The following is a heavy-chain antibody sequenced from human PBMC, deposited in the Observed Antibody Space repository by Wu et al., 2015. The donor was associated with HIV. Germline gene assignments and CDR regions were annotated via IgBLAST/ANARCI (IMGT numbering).Heavy chain of an antibody. J-gene: IGHJ4*02. Sequence: QVQLVRFGAEVKKPGSSVKVSCGTSGYTFTNYYIHWVRQAPGQGPEWMAWINPSGGATIYAESFEGRITVTRDPSMKTVYMELNSLTSGDTAIYYCARDAAPITTEFDYWGQGTLITVSS. V-gene: IGHV1-2*02. CDR3: ARDAAPITTEFDY. CDR2: INPSGGAT. CDR1: GYTFTNYY. D-gene: IGHD4-11*01.